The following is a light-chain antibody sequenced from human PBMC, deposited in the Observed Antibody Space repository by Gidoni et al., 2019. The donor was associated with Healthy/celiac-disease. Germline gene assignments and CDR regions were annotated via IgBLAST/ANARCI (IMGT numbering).Light chain of an antibody. CDR2: DVS. Sequence: QSALTQPASVSGSPGHSITISCTGTSSDVGGYNYVSWYQQQPGKAPKLMIYDVSNRPSGVSNRFSGSKSGNTASLTISGLQAEDEADYYCSSYTSSSTLVVFGGGTKLTVL. CDR3: SSYTSSSTLVV. J-gene: IGLJ2*01. V-gene: IGLV2-14*01. CDR1: SSDVGGYNY.